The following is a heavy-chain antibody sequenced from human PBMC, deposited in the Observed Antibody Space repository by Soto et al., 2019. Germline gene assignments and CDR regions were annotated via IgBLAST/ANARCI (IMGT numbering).Heavy chain of an antibody. V-gene: IGHV4-39*01. J-gene: IGHJ1*01. CDR1: GGSISSSSYY. D-gene: IGHD4-17*01. Sequence: QLQLQESGPGLVKPSETLSLTCTVSGGSISSSSYYWGWIRQPPGKGLEWIGSIYYSGSTYYNPSLKSRVTISVDTSKNQFSLKLSSVTAADTAVYYCATHTVTTSSFQHWGQGTLVTVSS. CDR2: IYYSGST. CDR3: ATHTVTTSSFQH.